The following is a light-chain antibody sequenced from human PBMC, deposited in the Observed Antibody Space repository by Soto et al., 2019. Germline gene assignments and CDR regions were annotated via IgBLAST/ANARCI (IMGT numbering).Light chain of an antibody. CDR2: GAS. CDR1: QSVSSY. V-gene: IGKV3-15*01. J-gene: IGKJ1*01. CDR3: QQYNNWPWT. Sequence: IVLPQSPATLSLSPAVRATLSFWASQSVSSYLAWYQQKPGQGPRLLIYGASTRATGIPARFSGSGSGTEFTLTINSLQSEDFAVYYCQQYNNWPWTFGQGTKVDIK.